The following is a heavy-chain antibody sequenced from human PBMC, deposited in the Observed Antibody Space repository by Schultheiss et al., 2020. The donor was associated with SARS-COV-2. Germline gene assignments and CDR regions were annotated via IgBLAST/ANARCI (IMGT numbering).Heavy chain of an antibody. CDR2: ISSSGSTI. CDR1: GFTFSDYY. J-gene: IGHJ6*02. Sequence: GGSLRLSCAASGFTFSDYYMSWIRQAPGKGLEWVSYISSSGSTIYYADSVKGRFTISRDNAKNSLYLQMNSLRAEDTAVYYCARDDYSSSWYNNYYYGMDVWGQGTTVTVSS. V-gene: IGHV3-11*04. D-gene: IGHD6-13*01. CDR3: ARDDYSSSWYNNYYYGMDV.